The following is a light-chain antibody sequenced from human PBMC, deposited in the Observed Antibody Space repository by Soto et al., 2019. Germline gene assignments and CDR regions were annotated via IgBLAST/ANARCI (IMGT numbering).Light chain of an antibody. Sequence: EIVMTQSPATLSVSPGERATLSCRASQSVSINLAWYQQKPGQAPRLLIYGASTRATGIPARFSGSGSGTDFTLPISSLQSEDFAFYYCQHYNNWPPWTFGQGTKVEIK. J-gene: IGKJ1*01. CDR3: QHYNNWPPWT. CDR1: QSVSIN. CDR2: GAS. V-gene: IGKV3-15*01.